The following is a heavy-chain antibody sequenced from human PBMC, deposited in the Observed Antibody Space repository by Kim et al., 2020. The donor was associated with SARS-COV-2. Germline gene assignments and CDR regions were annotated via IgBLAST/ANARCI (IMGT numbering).Heavy chain of an antibody. J-gene: IGHJ6*02. CDR2: IYYSGST. V-gene: IGHV4-59*08. D-gene: IGHD5-18*01. CDR1: GGSISSYY. Sequence: SETLSLTCTVSGGSISSYYWSWIRQPPGKGLEWIGYIYYSGSTNYNPSLKSRVTISVDTSKNQFSLKLSSVTAADTAVYYCASSVDTGGGYGMDVWGQGTTVTASS. CDR3: ASSVDTGGGYGMDV.